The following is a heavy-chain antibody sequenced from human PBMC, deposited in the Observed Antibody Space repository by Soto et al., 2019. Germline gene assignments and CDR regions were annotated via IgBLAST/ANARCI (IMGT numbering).Heavy chain of an antibody. CDR3: ERAPDYSNYVHFPYYFDY. CDR1: GGTFSSYA. J-gene: IGHJ4*02. D-gene: IGHD4-4*01. CDR2: IIPIFGTA. V-gene: IGHV1-69*13. Sequence: ASVKVSCKASGGTFSSYAISWVRQAPGQGLEWMGGIIPIFGTANYAQKFQGRVTITADESTSTAYMELSSLRSEDTAVYYCERAPDYSNYVHFPYYFDYWGQGTLVTVSS.